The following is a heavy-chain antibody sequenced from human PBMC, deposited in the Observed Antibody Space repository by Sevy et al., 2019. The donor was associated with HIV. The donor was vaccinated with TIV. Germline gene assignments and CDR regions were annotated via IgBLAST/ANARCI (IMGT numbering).Heavy chain of an antibody. J-gene: IGHJ6*02. CDR2: IGSGGDA. CDR1: GFTFSSYD. V-gene: IGHV3-13*01. D-gene: IGHD5-12*01. CDR3: ARSGGYSDYGMDV. Sequence: GGSLRLSCGASGFTFSSYDMHWVRLAAGKGLEWVSGIGSGGDAYYPGSVKGRFTISRENAKNSLYLQMNSLRAGDTAVYYSARSGGYSDYGMDVWGQGTTVTVSS.